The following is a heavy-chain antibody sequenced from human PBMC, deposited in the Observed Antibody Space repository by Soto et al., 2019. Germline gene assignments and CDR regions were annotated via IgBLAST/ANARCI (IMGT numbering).Heavy chain of an antibody. Sequence: GESLKISCKGSGYSFTNYWIGWVRQMPGKGLEWMGIIYPGDSDTRYSPSFQGQVTFSADKSISTAYLQWSSLKASDTAIYYCARRYTMCRGVTPDYYYYVDVWGTGTTVTVSS. J-gene: IGHJ6*03. CDR3: ARRYTMCRGVTPDYYYYVDV. CDR1: GYSFTNYW. V-gene: IGHV5-51*01. D-gene: IGHD3-10*01. CDR2: IYPGDSDT.